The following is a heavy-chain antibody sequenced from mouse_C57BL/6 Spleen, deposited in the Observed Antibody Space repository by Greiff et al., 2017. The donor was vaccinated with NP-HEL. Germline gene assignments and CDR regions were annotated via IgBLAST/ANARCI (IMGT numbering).Heavy chain of an antibody. D-gene: IGHD2-4*01. CDR3: ARGRVYDYDGAWFAY. Sequence: VQLKESVAELVRPGASVKLSCTASGFNIKNTYMHWVKQRPEQGLEWIGRIDPANGNTKYAPKFQGKATITADTSSNTAYLQLSSLTSEDTASYYCARGRVYDYDGAWFAYWGQGTLVTGSA. CDR2: IDPANGNT. CDR1: GFNIKNTY. J-gene: IGHJ3*01. V-gene: IGHV14-3*01.